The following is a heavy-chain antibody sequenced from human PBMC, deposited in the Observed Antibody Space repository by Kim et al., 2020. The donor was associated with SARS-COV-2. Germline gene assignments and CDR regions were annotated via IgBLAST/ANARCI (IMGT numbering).Heavy chain of an antibody. D-gene: IGHD3-10*01. Sequence: ADCGKGRFTISRDNSKNTLYMQMNSLRAEDTAVYYCAKVAGGSGNCFDYWGQGTLVTVSS. V-gene: IGHV3-30*02. J-gene: IGHJ4*02. CDR3: AKVAGGSGNCFDY.